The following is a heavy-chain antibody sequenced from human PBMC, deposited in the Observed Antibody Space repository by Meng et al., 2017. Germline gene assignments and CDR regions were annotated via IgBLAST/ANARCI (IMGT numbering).Heavy chain of an antibody. CDR1: GFIFSSYW. CDR2: IKQDGSEK. Sequence: GESLKISCAASGFIFSSYWMSWVRQAPGKGLEWVANIKQDGSEKYYVDSVKGRFTISRDNAKNSLYLQMNSLRAEDTAVYYCARSGYGSSWSWGQGTVVTVSS. V-gene: IGHV3-7*01. CDR3: ARSGYGSSWS. J-gene: IGHJ5*02. D-gene: IGHD6-13*01.